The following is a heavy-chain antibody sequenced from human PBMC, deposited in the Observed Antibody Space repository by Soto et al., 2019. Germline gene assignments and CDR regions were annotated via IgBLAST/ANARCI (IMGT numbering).Heavy chain of an antibody. CDR2: INAGNGNT. V-gene: IGHV1-3*01. J-gene: IGHJ5*02. CDR1: GYTSTSYA. D-gene: IGHD6-19*01. CDR3: ARSEYSSGWVGWFDP. Sequence: VSVKVSCKASGYTSTSYAMHWVRQAPGQRLEWMGWINAGNGNTKYSQKFQGRVTITRDTSASTAYMELSSLRSEDAAVYYCARSEYSSGWVGWFDPGGQGTLVTVSS.